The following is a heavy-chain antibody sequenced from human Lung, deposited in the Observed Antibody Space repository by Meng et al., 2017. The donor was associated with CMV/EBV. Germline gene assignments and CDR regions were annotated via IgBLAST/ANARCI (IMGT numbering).Heavy chain of an antibody. CDR1: GGSISSSSYY. CDR3: ARDLPQVWVGLSNWFDP. J-gene: IGHJ5*02. Sequence: GSLRLXCTVSGGSISSSSYYWGWIRQPPGKGLEWIGSIYYSGSTYYNPSLKSRVTISVDTSKNQFSLKLSSVTAADTAVYYCARDLPQVWVGLSNWFDPWGQGXLVTVSS. CDR2: IYYSGST. V-gene: IGHV4-39*07. D-gene: IGHD3-10*01.